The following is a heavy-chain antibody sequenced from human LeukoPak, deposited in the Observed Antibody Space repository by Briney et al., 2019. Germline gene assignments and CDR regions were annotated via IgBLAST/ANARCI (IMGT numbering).Heavy chain of an antibody. CDR2: ISNGNT. Sequence: RPGGSLRLSCAASGFPFSRHARSWVRQPPGKGLEWVSAISNGNTYYADSVRGRFTISRDDSKNTVYLQMNSLRDEDTALYYCVRQAGYCASVCLKSNWFDPWGQGTLVTVSS. J-gene: IGHJ5*02. CDR1: GFPFSRHA. V-gene: IGHV3-23*01. CDR3: VRQAGYCASVCLKSNWFDP. D-gene: IGHD2-21*02.